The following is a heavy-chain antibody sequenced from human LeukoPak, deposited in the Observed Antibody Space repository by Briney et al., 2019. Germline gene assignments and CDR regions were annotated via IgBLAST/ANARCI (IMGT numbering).Heavy chain of an antibody. Sequence: ASETLSLTCAVYGGSFSGYYWSWIRQPPGKGLEWIGEINHSGSTNYNPSLKSRVTISVDTSKNQFSLKLSSVSAADTAVYYCARAIAVAGPIDYWGQGTLVTVSS. CDR1: GGSFSGYY. V-gene: IGHV4-34*01. CDR2: INHSGST. D-gene: IGHD6-19*01. CDR3: ARAIAVAGPIDY. J-gene: IGHJ4*02.